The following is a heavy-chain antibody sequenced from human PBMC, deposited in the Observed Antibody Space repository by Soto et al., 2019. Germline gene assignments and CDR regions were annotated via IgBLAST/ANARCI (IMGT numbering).Heavy chain of an antibody. CDR2: ISSSSSYI. J-gene: IGHJ6*02. Sequence: EVQLVESGGGLVKPGGSLRLSCAASGFTFSSYSMNWVRQAPGKGLEWVSSISSSSSYIYYADSVKGRFTISRDNAKNSLYLQMNSLRAEDTAVYYCARGDTYYYDSSGYPSDYYYYGMDVWGQGTTVTVSS. CDR1: GFTFSSYS. CDR3: ARGDTYYYDSSGYPSDYYYYGMDV. V-gene: IGHV3-21*01. D-gene: IGHD3-22*01.